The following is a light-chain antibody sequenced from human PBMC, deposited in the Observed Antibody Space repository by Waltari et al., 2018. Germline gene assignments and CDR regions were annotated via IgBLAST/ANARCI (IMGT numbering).Light chain of an antibody. CDR3: GAWDNSLKGYV. CDR2: DNK. V-gene: IGLV1-51*01. CDR1: FPHIKSNY. Sequence: QSVLTQPPSVSAAPGQRVSISCSGTFPHIKSNYVSWYQQFPGTAPKLLIYDNKKRPAGIPDRFSASKSGTSATLDITGLQTGDEADYYCGAWDNSLKGYVFGAGTKVSVL. J-gene: IGLJ1*01.